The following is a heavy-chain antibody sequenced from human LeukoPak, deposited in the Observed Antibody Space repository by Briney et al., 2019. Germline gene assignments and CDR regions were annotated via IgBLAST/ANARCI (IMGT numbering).Heavy chain of an antibody. CDR3: ARPRSPKYYYGSGDDRDAFDI. Sequence: PSETLSLTCTVSGGSVSSYYWSWIRQPPGKGLEWIGYIYYSGSTNYNPSLKSRVTISVDTSKNQFSLKLSSVTAADTAVYYYARPRSPKYYYGSGDDRDAFDIWGQGTMVTVSS. CDR1: GGSVSSYY. V-gene: IGHV4-59*08. J-gene: IGHJ3*02. D-gene: IGHD3-10*01. CDR2: IYYSGST.